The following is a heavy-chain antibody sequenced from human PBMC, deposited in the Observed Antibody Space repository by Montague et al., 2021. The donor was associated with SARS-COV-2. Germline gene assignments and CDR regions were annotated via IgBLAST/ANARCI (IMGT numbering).Heavy chain of an antibody. D-gene: IGHD3-10*01. CDR2: IYPSGTT. Sequence: SETLSLTCTVSGVSIRSHYWSRVRSSAGQRLDWLGRIYPSGTTYFSPFPESRLTLSIDTSKNQFSLRLTSVTAAVTAIYYCARDTYSSAAGLQLWGQGTLVTVAS. J-gene: IGHJ4*02. V-gene: IGHV4-4*07. CDR1: GVSIRSHY. CDR3: ARDTYSSAAGLQL.